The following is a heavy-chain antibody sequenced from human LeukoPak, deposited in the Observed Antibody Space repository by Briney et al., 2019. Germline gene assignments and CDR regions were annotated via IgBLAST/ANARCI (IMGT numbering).Heavy chain of an antibody. CDR2: IYYSGST. Sequence: SETLSLTCTVSGGSISSSSYYWGWIRQPPGKGLEWIGSIYYSGSTYYNPSLKSRVTISVDTSKNQFSLKLSSVTAADTAVYYCARAPADYGSGRDYYMDVWGKGTTVTVSS. CDR1: GGSISSSSYY. V-gene: IGHV4-39*07. CDR3: ARAPADYGSGRDYYMDV. J-gene: IGHJ6*03. D-gene: IGHD3-10*01.